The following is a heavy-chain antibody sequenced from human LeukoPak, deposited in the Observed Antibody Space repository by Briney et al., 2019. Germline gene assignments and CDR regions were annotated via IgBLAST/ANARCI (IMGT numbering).Heavy chain of an antibody. V-gene: IGHV1-18*01. D-gene: IGHD3-22*01. J-gene: IGHJ3*02. CDR3: ASPHHYDSSGYYSSFAFDI. CDR2: ISGYNGDT. Sequence: EASVKVSCKASGYTFSSNGISWVRQAPGQGLEWMGWISGYNGDTRYAQKVQGRVTMTTDTSTRTAYMELRSLRSDDTAVYYCASPHHYDSSGYYSSFAFDIWGQGTMVTVSS. CDR1: GYTFSSNG.